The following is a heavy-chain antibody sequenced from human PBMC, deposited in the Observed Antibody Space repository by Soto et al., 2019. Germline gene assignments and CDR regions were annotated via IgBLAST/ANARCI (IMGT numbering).Heavy chain of an antibody. CDR2: IGPSDSYT. Sequence: LGESLKISCKGSGYSFTSYWISWVRQIPGKGLEWMGRIGPSDSYTNYSPSFQGHVTISADKSISTAYLQWSSLKASDTAMYYCARIIAAAAFPYYYYGMDVWGQGTTVTVSS. J-gene: IGHJ6*02. D-gene: IGHD6-13*01. V-gene: IGHV5-10-1*01. CDR3: ARIIAAAAFPYYYYGMDV. CDR1: GYSFTSYW.